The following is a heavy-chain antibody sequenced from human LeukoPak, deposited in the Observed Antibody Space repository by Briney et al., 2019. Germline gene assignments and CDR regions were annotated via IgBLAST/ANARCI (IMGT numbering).Heavy chain of an antibody. Sequence: SETLSLTCIVSGGSISNYYWSWIRQPPGKGLEWIGSIYSSGSTNYSPSLKSRVTISVDTSNNQFSLKLSSVTAADTAVYYCARLCGGDCYSYYYYYYMDVWGKGTTVTVSS. CDR3: ARLCGGDCYSYYYYYYMDV. V-gene: IGHV4-4*09. CDR1: GGSISNYY. J-gene: IGHJ6*03. D-gene: IGHD2-21*02. CDR2: IYSSGST.